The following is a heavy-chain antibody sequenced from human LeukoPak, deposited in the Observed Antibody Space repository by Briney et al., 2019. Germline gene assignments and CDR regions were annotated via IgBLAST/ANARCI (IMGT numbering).Heavy chain of an antibody. CDR1: GFTFRSYW. Sequence: GGSLRLSCATSGFTFRSYWMSWVRQAPGKGPEWVGHISQDASRTDVADSLKGRFTISRDYATNSLFLHMTRLRADDTAVYYCAKYWSRAFDSWGQGTLVSVSS. D-gene: IGHD1-1*01. CDR2: ISQDASRT. J-gene: IGHJ4*02. V-gene: IGHV3-7*01. CDR3: AKYWSRAFDS.